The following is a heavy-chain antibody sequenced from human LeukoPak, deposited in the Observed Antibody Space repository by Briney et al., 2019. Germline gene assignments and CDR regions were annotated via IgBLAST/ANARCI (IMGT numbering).Heavy chain of an antibody. D-gene: IGHD5-12*01. Sequence: AETLSLTCTVSGGSISSYYWSWIRQPPGKGLEWIGYIYYSGSTYYNPSLKSRVTISVDTSKNQFSLKLSSVTAADTAVYYCARDPHLDGYDETFDYWGQGTLVTVSS. V-gene: IGHV4-59*12. CDR1: GGSISSYY. J-gene: IGHJ4*02. CDR2: IYYSGST. CDR3: ARDPHLDGYDETFDY.